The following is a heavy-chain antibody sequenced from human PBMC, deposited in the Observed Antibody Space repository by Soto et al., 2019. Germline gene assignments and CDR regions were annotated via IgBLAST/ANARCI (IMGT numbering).Heavy chain of an antibody. J-gene: IGHJ4*02. CDR1: GFTVSRNF. CDR3: ARGGPRSSGYDPFDY. V-gene: IGHV3-66*01. CDR2: IPSGGST. Sequence: EVQLVESGGGLVQPGGSLRLSCAASGFTVSRNFMNWVRQAPGKGLEWGSVIPSGGSTYYADSVKGRFTISRDNSKNTLYLQMNSLRAEDTAVYYCARGGPRSSGYDPFDYWGQGTLVTVSS. D-gene: IGHD3-22*01.